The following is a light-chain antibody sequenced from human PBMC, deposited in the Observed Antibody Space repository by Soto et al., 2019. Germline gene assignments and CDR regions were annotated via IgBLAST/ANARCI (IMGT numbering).Light chain of an antibody. V-gene: IGKV1-39*01. J-gene: IGKJ1*01. CDR2: AAS. Sequence: DIQMTQSPSSLSAPVGDRVTITCRASQSISSYLNWYQQKPGKAPKLLIYAASSLQSGVPSRFSGSGSGTDFTLAISSLQPEDFATYYCQQSYSTLWTVGQGTKVDIK. CDR3: QQSYSTLWT. CDR1: QSISSY.